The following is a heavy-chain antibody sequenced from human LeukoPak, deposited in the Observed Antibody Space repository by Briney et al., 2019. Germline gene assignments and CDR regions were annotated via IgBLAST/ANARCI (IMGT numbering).Heavy chain of an antibody. CDR2: ISGSGTSI. J-gene: IGHJ4*02. Sequence: PGGSLRLSCAASGFTFSNYEINWVRQAPGGGLEWISYISGSGTSIYHANSVKGRFTISRDNAKNSVYLQMNSLRAEDTAVYYCARETYYGSGSYSDFALDYWGQGTLVTVSS. D-gene: IGHD3-10*01. CDR3: ARETYYGSGSYSDFALDY. V-gene: IGHV3-48*03. CDR1: GFTFSNYE.